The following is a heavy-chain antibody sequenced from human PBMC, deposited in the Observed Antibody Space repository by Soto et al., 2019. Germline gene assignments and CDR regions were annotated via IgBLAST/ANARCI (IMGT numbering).Heavy chain of an antibody. J-gene: IGHJ4*02. V-gene: IGHV3-30*03. CDR1: GLTVSTYG. D-gene: IGHD2-8*02. CDR3: TGEVASGY. Sequence: QVQLVESGGGVVQPGRSLRPSCAVSGLTVSTYGRHWVRQAPGKGVEGVPVISRDGGTKYYAASVKGRFTISRDNSRNTLFLEMNSLRGDDMAVYYCTGEVASGYWGQGTLVTVSS. CDR2: ISRDGGTK.